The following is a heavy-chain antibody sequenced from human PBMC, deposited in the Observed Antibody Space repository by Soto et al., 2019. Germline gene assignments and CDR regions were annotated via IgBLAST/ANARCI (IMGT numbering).Heavy chain of an antibody. V-gene: IGHV1-69*01. D-gene: IGHD3-22*01. CDR2: IVPVFGTP. Sequence: QVQLMQSGAEVKKPGSSVKVSCKASGGSFPSDTISWVRQAPGQGLEWLGGIVPVFGTPNHAQKFQGRVTISADGSTNTAYMELTSLRPEHTAVYYCTRSSSGYYHDAFDIWGQGTLVTVSS. CDR1: GGSFPSDT. CDR3: TRSSSGYYHDAFDI. J-gene: IGHJ3*02.